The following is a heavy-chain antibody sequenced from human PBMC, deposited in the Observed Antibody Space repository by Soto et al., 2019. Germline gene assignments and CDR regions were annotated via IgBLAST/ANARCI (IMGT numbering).Heavy chain of an antibody. J-gene: IGHJ4*02. CDR1: GYSFTNYW. D-gene: IGHD2-15*01. V-gene: IGHV5-51*01. Sequence: PGESLKISCKGSGYSFTNYWIGWVRQMPGKGLEWMGIIYADDSDTRYSPSFQGQVTISADKSINNAYLQWSSLKASDTGIYYCARRHETGGYFDYWGQGTQVTVSS. CDR3: ARRHETGGYFDY. CDR2: IYADDSDT.